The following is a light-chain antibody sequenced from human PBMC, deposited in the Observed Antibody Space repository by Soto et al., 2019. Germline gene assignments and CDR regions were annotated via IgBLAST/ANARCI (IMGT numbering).Light chain of an antibody. CDR3: QQYNTYPWT. Sequence: DIQVTQSPSTLSASVGDRVTLTCRASQSISSWLAWYQQKPGKAPKLLLYDASTSQSGVPSRFSGSGSGTDFTLTISRLHPDDFATYYCQQYNTYPWTFGQGTKVDIK. CDR2: DAS. CDR1: QSISSW. J-gene: IGKJ1*01. V-gene: IGKV1-5*01.